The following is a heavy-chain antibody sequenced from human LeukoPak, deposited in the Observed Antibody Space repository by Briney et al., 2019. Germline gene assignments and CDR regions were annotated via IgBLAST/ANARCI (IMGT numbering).Heavy chain of an antibody. Sequence: SETLSLTCTVSGGSIGSRSYSWGWIRQPPGKGLEWIGTIFYSGNTYYNPSLKSRVTISLDTSKNQFSQKLSSVTAADTAVYYGARLSKGGSTYGDVNYWGQGTLVTVS. V-gene: IGHV4-39*01. CDR1: GGSIGSRSYS. CDR3: ARLSKGGSTYGDVNY. CDR2: IFYSGNT. J-gene: IGHJ4*02. D-gene: IGHD5-18*01.